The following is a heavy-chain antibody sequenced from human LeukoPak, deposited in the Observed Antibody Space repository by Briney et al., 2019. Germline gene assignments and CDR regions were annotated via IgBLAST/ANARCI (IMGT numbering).Heavy chain of an antibody. CDR1: GGSFSGYY. CDR2: INHSGST. J-gene: IGHJ4*02. D-gene: IGHD3-10*01. CDR3: ARGGFARSNYYGSGSYYNFLDY. Sequence: SETLSLTCAVYGGSFSGYYWSWIRQPPGKGLEWIGEINHSGSTNYNPSLKSRVTISVDTSKTQFSLKLSSVTAADTAVYYCARGGFARSNYYGSGSYYNFLDYWGQGTLVTVSS. V-gene: IGHV4-34*01.